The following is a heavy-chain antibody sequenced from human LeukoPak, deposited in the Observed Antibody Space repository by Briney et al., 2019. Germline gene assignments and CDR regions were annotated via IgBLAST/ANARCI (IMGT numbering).Heavy chain of an antibody. V-gene: IGHV3-11*01. CDR3: ARARYFDWLLRDDAFDI. CDR2: ISSSGSTI. D-gene: IGHD3-9*01. Sequence: GGSLRLSCAASGFTFSDYYMSWIRQAPGKGLEWVSYISSSGSTIYYADSVKGRFTISRDNAKNSLYLQMNSLRAEDTAVYYCARARYFDWLLRDDAFDIWGQGTMVTASS. J-gene: IGHJ3*02. CDR1: GFTFSDYY.